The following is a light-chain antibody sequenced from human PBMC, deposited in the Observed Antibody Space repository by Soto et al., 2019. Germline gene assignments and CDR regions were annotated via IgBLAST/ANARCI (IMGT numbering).Light chain of an antibody. CDR2: HAS. J-gene: IGKJ1*01. V-gene: IGKV1-5*01. CDR3: QHYSLYSPWT. Sequence: IQLTQSPSTLPASVGDRVTLTCRASQSISNWLAWYQQKPGTAPKLLIYHASILETAVPSRFSGNGSGTEFTLTISSLQPGDFATYYCQHYSLYSPWTFGQGTKVEIK. CDR1: QSISNW.